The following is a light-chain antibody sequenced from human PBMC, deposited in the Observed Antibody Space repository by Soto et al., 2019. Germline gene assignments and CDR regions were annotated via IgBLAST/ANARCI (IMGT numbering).Light chain of an antibody. J-gene: IGKJ4*01. CDR1: QGISSW. V-gene: IGKV1-12*01. CDR3: QQANRFPLT. CDR2: TGS. Sequence: DIQMTQSPSSVSASVGDRVSITCRASQGISSWFAWYQQKPGRAPKLLIYTGSSLQSGVPSRFSGTGSGTDFTLTISSLQPEDVATYYCQQANRFPLTVGGGTKVEIK.